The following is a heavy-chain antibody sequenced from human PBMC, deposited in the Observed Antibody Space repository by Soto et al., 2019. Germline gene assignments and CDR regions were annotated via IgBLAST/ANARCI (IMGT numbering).Heavy chain of an antibody. J-gene: IGHJ4*02. CDR1: GFTFSSYW. CDR3: ARESNDYVWGSYRPYFDY. CDR2: IKQDGSEK. D-gene: IGHD3-16*02. V-gene: IGHV3-7*05. Sequence: GGSLRLSCAASGFTFSSYWMSWVRQAPGKGLEWVANIKQDGSEKYYVDSVKGRFTISRDNAKNSLYLQMNSLRAEDTAVYYCARESNDYVWGSYRPYFDYWGQGTLVTVSS.